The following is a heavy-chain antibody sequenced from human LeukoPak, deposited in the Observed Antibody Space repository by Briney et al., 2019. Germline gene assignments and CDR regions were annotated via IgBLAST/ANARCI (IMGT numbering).Heavy chain of an antibody. Sequence: SETLSLTCTVSGGSISSSSYYWGWIRQPPGKGLEWIGSIYYSGSTYYNPSLKSRVTISVDTSKNQFSLKLSSVTAADTAGYYCARDGDVVVAAGDYWGQGTLVIVSS. V-gene: IGHV4-39*07. CDR2: IYYSGST. CDR3: ARDGDVVVAAGDY. J-gene: IGHJ4*02. D-gene: IGHD2-15*01. CDR1: GGSISSSSYY.